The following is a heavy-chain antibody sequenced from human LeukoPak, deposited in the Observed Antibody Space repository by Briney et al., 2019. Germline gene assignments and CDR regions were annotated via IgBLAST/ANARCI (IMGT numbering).Heavy chain of an antibody. CDR3: ARGGSMITFGGVIVPYYFDY. V-gene: IGHV4-34*01. D-gene: IGHD3-16*02. CDR1: GGSFSGYY. J-gene: IGHJ4*02. Sequence: SETLSLTCAVYGGSFSGYYWSWIRQPPGKGLEWIGEINHSGSTNYNPSLKSRVTISVDTSKNQFSLKLSSVTAADTAVYYCARGGSMITFGGVIVPYYFDYWGQGTLVTVSS. CDR2: INHSGST.